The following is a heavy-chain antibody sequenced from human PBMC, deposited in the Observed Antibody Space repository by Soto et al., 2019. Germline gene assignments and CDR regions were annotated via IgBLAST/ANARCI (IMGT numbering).Heavy chain of an antibody. V-gene: IGHV3-21*03. Sequence: EVQLVESGGGLVKPGGSLRLSCAASGFTFSSYSMNWVRQAPGKGLEWVSSISSSRSYIYYADSVRGRFTISRGDAKNSLYLQMNSLRAEDTAVYYCARDPSMVRGENWYFDLWGRGTLVTVSS. J-gene: IGHJ2*01. D-gene: IGHD3-10*01. CDR1: GFTFSSYS. CDR2: ISSSRSYI. CDR3: ARDPSMVRGENWYFDL.